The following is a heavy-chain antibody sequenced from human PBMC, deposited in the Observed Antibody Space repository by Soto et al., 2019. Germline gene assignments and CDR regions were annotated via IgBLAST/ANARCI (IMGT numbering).Heavy chain of an antibody. D-gene: IGHD5-12*01. V-gene: IGHV3-21*01. J-gene: IGHJ6*02. CDR2: ISSSSSYI. CDR3: ARDRPDIVATSYYYGMDV. CDR1: GFTFSSYS. Sequence: PGGSLRLSCAASGFTFSSYSMNWVRQAPGKGLEWVSSISSSSSYIYYADKVKGRFTISRDNAKNSLYLQMNSLRAEDTDVYYCARDRPDIVATSYYYGMDVWGQGTTVTVSS.